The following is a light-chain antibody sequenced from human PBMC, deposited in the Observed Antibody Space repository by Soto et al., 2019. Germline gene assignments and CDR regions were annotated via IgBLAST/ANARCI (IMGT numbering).Light chain of an antibody. CDR3: QQYSSSSPT. J-gene: IGKJ1*01. Sequence: DIQMTQSPSTLSASIGDRVTITCRASQTISIYLARCQQRPGEAPKLLIYDASTLESGVPARFSGSGSGTEFTLTISSLQPDDFATYYCQQYSSSSPTFGQGTKVDIK. V-gene: IGKV1-5*01. CDR2: DAS. CDR1: QTISIY.